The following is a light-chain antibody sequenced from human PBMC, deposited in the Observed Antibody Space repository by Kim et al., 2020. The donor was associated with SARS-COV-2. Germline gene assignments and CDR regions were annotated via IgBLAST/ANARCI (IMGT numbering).Light chain of an antibody. CDR1: NIGSKS. Sequence: SYELTQPPSVSVAPGKTARITCGGNNIGSKSVYWYQQKPGQAPVLVIYYDSDRPSGIPERFSGSNSGNTATLTISRVEAGDEADYYCQVWDSSSDPGVVFGGGTQLTVL. CDR3: QVWDSSSDPGVV. J-gene: IGLJ2*01. CDR2: YDS. V-gene: IGLV3-21*04.